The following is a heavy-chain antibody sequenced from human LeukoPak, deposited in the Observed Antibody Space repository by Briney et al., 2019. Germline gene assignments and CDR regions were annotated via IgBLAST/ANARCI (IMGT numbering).Heavy chain of an antibody. CDR2: ISGSGGST. CDR1: GVTLTSYA. J-gene: IGHJ4*02. V-gene: IGHV3-23*01. Sequence: TGGSLRLSCAASGVTLTSYAMSWVRQAPGQGLEFVSAISGSGGSTYYADSVTARFTISRANPKNTLYLQMNSLRAEDTAVYSCAKEEGRGITMIRGASDYWGQGTLVTVSS. CDR3: AKEEGRGITMIRGASDY. D-gene: IGHD3-10*01.